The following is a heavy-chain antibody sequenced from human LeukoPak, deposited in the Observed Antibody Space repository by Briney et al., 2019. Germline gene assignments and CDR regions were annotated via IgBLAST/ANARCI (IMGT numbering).Heavy chain of an antibody. CDR3: ATVHGISGLPY. CDR1: EFSFSTYA. J-gene: IGHJ4*02. Sequence: GGSLRCYGVGSEFSFSTYAMTRVRQAPGRGLEGGSGLSDTGRNTYYADSGKGRLTVSRDNSKNTMHLQTSSFRVNDTAVYSCATVHGISGLPYRGQGTLVTVSS. CDR2: LSDTGRNT. V-gene: IGHV3-23*01. D-gene: IGHD3/OR15-3a*01.